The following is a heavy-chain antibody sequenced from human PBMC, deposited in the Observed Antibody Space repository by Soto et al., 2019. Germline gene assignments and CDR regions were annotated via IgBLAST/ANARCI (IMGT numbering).Heavy chain of an antibody. CDR1: GGTFSGDA. CDR3: GRYNSYDSCGSRHS. D-gene: IGHD3-22*01. Sequence: SVKLSCKGSGGTFSGDAISWVRQSRGQGLEWMGGIIPIFGTANYAQKFQGRVTITADESTSTAYMELSSLRYEEGAVYYCGRYNSYDSCGSRHSWAQGTLVTV. J-gene: IGHJ4*02. CDR2: IIPIFGTA. V-gene: IGHV1-69*13.